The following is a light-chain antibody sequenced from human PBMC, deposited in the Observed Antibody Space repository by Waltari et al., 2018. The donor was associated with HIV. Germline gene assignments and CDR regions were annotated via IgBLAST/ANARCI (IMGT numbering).Light chain of an antibody. Sequence: QSALTQPASVSGSPGQSCPISCPGTNSNFGSYNLVTSYQQPPGIAPKVIIYEVTQRPSGVSSRFSGSKSGNTASLTISGLQAEDEANYYCCSYTGTNPFLLFGGGTKLTVL. CDR1: NSNFGSYNL. CDR2: EVT. CDR3: CSYTGTNPFLL. J-gene: IGLJ2*01. V-gene: IGLV2-23*02.